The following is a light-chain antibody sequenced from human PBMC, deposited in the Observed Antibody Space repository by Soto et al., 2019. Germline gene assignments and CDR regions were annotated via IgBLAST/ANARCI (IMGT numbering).Light chain of an antibody. Sequence: SALTQPASVSESPGQAITISCTGTSSDVGSYNLVSWYQQHPGKAPKVMIYEVSKRPSGVPNRFSGSKSGYTASLTISGLQAEDEADYYCCSYAGSSTYVFGTGTKVTVL. J-gene: IGLJ1*01. CDR1: SSDVGSYNL. CDR2: EVS. V-gene: IGLV2-23*02. CDR3: CSYAGSSTYV.